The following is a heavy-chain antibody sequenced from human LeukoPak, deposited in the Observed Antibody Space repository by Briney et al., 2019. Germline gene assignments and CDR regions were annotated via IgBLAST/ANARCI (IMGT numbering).Heavy chain of an antibody. J-gene: IGHJ3*02. V-gene: IGHV4-59*08. CDR1: GGSFSGYY. D-gene: IGHD6-6*01. Sequence: SETLCLTCAVYGGSFSGYYWGWIRQPPGKGLEWIGYIYYSGSSNSNASLKSRVTILVDTSKNQFSLRLSSVTAADTAVYYCARHRAYSSSSAFDIWGQGTMVTVSS. CDR3: ARHRAYSSSSAFDI. CDR2: IYYSGSS.